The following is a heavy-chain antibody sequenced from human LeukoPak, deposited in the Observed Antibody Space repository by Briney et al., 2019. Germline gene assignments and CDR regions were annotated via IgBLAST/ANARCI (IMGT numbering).Heavy chain of an antibody. D-gene: IGHD3-22*01. Sequence: GESLKISCKDSGYSFTSYWIGWVRQTPGKGLEWMGIIYPGDPDTRYSPSFQGQVTISADKSISTAYLQWSSLKASDTAMYYCARRRYYYDSSGYPSNGFDYWGQGTLVTVSS. CDR1: GYSFTSYW. V-gene: IGHV5-51*01. CDR2: IYPGDPDT. J-gene: IGHJ4*02. CDR3: ARRRYYYDSSGYPSNGFDY.